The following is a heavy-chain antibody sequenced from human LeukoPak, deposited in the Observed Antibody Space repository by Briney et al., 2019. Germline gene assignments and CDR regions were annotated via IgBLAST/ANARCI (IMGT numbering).Heavy chain of an antibody. J-gene: IGHJ4*02. CDR3: VRESGYSSGWYPY. CDR2: IYPGDSDS. D-gene: IGHD6-19*01. Sequence: GXSLKISCKGSGSTFTNYWIAWVRQMPGKGLEWMGMIYPGDSDSRYSPSFQGQVTFSADKSISTAYLQWSSLKASDSAMYYCVRESGYSSGWYPYWGQGTLVTVSS. V-gene: IGHV5-51*01. CDR1: GSTFTNYW.